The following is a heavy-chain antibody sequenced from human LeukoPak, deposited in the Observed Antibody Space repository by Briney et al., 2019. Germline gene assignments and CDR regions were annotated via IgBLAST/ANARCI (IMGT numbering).Heavy chain of an antibody. CDR1: GFTFISYD. CDR3: TTDGVAAADPDY. Sequence: GGSLRLSCAASGFTFISYDMNWVRQAPGKGPEWLSYISSRGTTMYYADSVKGRFTISRDNAKKSLDLQMNSLRAEDTAFYYCTTDGVAAADPDYWGQGTLVTVSS. V-gene: IGHV3-48*01. D-gene: IGHD6-13*01. J-gene: IGHJ4*02. CDR2: ISSRGTTM.